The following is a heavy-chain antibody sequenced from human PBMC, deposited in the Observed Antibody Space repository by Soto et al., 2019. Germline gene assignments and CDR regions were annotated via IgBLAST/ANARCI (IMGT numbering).Heavy chain of an antibody. CDR3: AKGNLGYCSGGSCSRGDVFDI. Sequence: QPGGSLRLSCAASGFTLSSYGMHWVRQAPGKGLEWVAIISYDGSNKYYADSVKGRFTISRDNSKNTLYLQMNSLRAEDTAVYYCAKGNLGYCSGGSCSRGDVFDIWGQGTMVTVSS. J-gene: IGHJ3*02. D-gene: IGHD2-15*01. V-gene: IGHV3-30*18. CDR1: GFTLSSYG. CDR2: ISYDGSNK.